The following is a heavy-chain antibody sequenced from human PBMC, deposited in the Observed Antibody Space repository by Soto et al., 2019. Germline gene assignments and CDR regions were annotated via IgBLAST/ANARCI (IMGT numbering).Heavy chain of an antibody. Sequence: GGSRRLCCAASGFTFSSYAMSWGRQAPGKGLEWVSAISGSGGSTYYADSVRGRFTISRDNSKNTLYLQMNSLRAEDTAVYYCAKYGSSSWFFDYWGQGTLVTVSS. V-gene: IGHV3-23*01. CDR3: AKYGSSSWFFDY. CDR1: GFTFSSYA. D-gene: IGHD6-13*01. J-gene: IGHJ4*02. CDR2: ISGSGGST.